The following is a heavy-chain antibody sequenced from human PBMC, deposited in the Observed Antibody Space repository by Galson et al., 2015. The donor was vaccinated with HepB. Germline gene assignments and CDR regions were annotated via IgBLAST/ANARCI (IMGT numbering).Heavy chain of an antibody. D-gene: IGHD1-14*01. CDR2: IIPIFGTA. J-gene: IGHJ4*02. Sequence: SVKVSCRASGGTFSSYAISWVRQAPGQGLEWMGGIIPIFGTANYAQKFQGRVTITADESTSTAYLELSSLRSEDTAVYYCARGSLHPGDYFDYWGQGTLVTVSS. V-gene: IGHV1-69*13. CDR3: ARGSLHPGDYFDY. CDR1: GGTFSSYA.